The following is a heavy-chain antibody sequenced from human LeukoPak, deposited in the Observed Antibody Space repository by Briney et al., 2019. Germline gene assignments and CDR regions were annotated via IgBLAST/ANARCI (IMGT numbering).Heavy chain of an antibody. J-gene: IGHJ5*02. CDR2: INHSGST. CDR3: ARGMVRGVIGRGWFDP. CDR1: GGSFSGYY. D-gene: IGHD3-10*01. V-gene: IGHV4-34*01. Sequence: SETLSLTCAVYGGSFSGYYWSWIRQPPGKGLEWIGEINHSGSTNYNPSLKSRVTISVDRSKNQFSLKLSSVTAADTAVYYCARGMVRGVIGRGWFDPWGQGTLVTVSS.